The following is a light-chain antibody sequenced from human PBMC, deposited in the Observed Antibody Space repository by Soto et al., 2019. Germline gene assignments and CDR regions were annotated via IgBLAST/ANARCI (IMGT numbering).Light chain of an antibody. Sequence: QAVVTQEPSLTVSPGGTVTLTCGSSTGAVTSSHYPYWFQQRPGQAPRTLIYNTSNKHSWTPARFSGSLLGGKAALTLSSAQPEDEADYYCLLFYSGPRVFGGGTKLTVL. V-gene: IGLV7-46*01. CDR1: TGAVTSSHY. CDR3: LLFYSGPRV. J-gene: IGLJ2*01. CDR2: NTS.